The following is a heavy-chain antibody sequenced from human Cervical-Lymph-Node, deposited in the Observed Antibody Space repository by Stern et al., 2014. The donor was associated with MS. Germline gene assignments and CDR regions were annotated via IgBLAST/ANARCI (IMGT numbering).Heavy chain of an antibody. Sequence: QVQLQESGPGLVKPSETLSLTCTVSGASISSSYWSWVRQPPGKGPEWIAYIYYSGITNYNPSLRSRVTISVDMAKNQFSLKLTSVTAADTAVYYCAKWGTVGYGHFDYWGQGILVTVSS. J-gene: IGHJ4*02. CDR2: IYYSGIT. V-gene: IGHV4-59*01. D-gene: IGHD3-16*01. CDR3: AKWGTVGYGHFDY. CDR1: GASISSSY.